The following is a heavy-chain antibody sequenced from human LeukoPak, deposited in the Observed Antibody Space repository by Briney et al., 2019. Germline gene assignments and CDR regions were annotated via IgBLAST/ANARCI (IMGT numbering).Heavy chain of an antibody. CDR2: INPNSGGT. V-gene: IGHV1-2*02. Sequence: GASVKVSCKASGFTFTAYYLHWVRQAPGQRLEWMGWINPNSGGTNYAQKFQGRVTMTRDTSISTDYMELSRLRSDDTAVYYCSRGPHWDPHFDFWGQGTLVTVSS. CDR1: GFTFTAYY. CDR3: SRGPHWDPHFDF. D-gene: IGHD7-27*01. J-gene: IGHJ4*02.